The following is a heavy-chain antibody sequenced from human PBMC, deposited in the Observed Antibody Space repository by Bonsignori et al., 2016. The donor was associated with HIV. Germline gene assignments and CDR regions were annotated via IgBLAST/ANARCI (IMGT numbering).Heavy chain of an antibody. J-gene: IGHJ3*02. D-gene: IGHD3-3*01. CDR3: ARGGYDFWSDRRYAFDI. Sequence: WVRQAPGQGLEWMGWINPKNGRKNYAQKFQARVTMTGDTSISTAYMDLSRLTFGDTAMYYCARGGYDFWSDRRYAFDIWGQGTMVTVSS. CDR2: INPKNGRK. V-gene: IGHV1-2*02.